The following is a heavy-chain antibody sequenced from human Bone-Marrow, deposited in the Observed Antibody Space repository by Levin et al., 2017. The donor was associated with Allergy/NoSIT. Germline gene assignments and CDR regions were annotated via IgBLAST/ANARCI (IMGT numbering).Heavy chain of an antibody. J-gene: IGHJ6*02. CDR3: ARDSPAVVTPLDYYGMDV. V-gene: IGHV4-38-2*02. CDR2: IYHSGST. D-gene: IGHD4-23*01. Sequence: SETLSLTCAVSGYSISSGYYWGWIRQPPGKGLEWIGSIYHSGSTYYNPSLKSRVTISVDTSKNQLSLKLSSVTAADTAVYYCARDSPAVVTPLDYYGMDVWGQGTTVTVSS. CDR1: GYSISSGYY.